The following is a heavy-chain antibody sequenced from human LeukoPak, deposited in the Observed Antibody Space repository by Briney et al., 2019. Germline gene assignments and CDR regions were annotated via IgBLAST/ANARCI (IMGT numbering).Heavy chain of an antibody. CDR3: TTVTMVRDYDY. D-gene: IGHD3-10*01. CDR2: IKHKRDGGTT. CDR1: GFSFSDDW. Sequence: PGGPLRLSCAASGFSFSDDWMSWVRQAPGKGLEWVGRIKHKRDGGTTDYAAPVKGRFTISRDDSKNMLYLEMNSLKIEDTAVYYCTTVTMVRDYDYWGQGTLVTVSS. V-gene: IGHV3-15*01. J-gene: IGHJ4*02.